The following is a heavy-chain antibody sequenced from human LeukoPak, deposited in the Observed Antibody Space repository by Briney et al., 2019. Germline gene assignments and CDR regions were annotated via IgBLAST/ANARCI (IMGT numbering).Heavy chain of an antibody. CDR3: AKTNSPHGWYSSGHFDY. V-gene: IGHV3-30*18. Sequence: GGSLRLSCAASGFTFSSYEMNWVRQAPGKGLEWVAVISYDGSNKYYADSVRGRFTISRDNSKNTLDLQMNSLRTEDTAVYYCAKTNSPHGWYSSGHFDYWGQGTLVTVSS. CDR1: GFTFSSYE. CDR2: ISYDGSNK. D-gene: IGHD6-19*01. J-gene: IGHJ4*02.